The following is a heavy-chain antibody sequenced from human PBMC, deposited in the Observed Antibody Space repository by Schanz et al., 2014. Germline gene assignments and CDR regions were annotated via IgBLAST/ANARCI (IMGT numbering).Heavy chain of an antibody. CDR1: GGSIRSGTSY. CDR3: ARDRGHGDLPGDI. V-gene: IGHV4-61*02. J-gene: IGHJ3*02. Sequence: QVQLQESGPGLVKPSQTLSLTCTVSGGSIRSGTSYWSWIRQPAGKALEWVGRVFPNGITNYNPSLKSRVTISLDTSKNQFSLNLSSATAADTAVYYCARDRGHGDLPGDIWGQGTMXTVSS. CDR2: VFPNGIT. D-gene: IGHD4-17*01.